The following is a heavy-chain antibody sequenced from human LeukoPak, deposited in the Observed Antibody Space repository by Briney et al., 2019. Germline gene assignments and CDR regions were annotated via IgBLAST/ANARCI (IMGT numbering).Heavy chain of an antibody. J-gene: IGHJ3*02. Sequence: ASVKVSCKVSGYTLTGLSMHWVRQAPGKGLEWMGGFDPEDGETIYAQKFQGRVTMTEDTSTDTAYMELSSLRSEDTAVYYCATEGYCSSTNCYAFDIWGQGTMVTVSS. V-gene: IGHV1-24*01. CDR1: GYTLTGLS. CDR3: ATEGYCSSTNCYAFDI. D-gene: IGHD2-2*01. CDR2: FDPEDGET.